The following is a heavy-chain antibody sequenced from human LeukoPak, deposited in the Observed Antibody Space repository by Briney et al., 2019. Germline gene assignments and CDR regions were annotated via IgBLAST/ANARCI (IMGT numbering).Heavy chain of an antibody. CDR3: ARYSGYDSPFDY. CDR2: TRNKANSYTT. D-gene: IGHD5-12*01. V-gene: IGHV3-72*01. J-gene: IGHJ4*02. Sequence: GGSLRLSCAASGFTFSDHYMDWVRQAPGKGLEWVGRTRNKANSYTTGYAASVKGRFTISRDDSKNSLYLQMNSLKTEDTAVYYCARYSGYDSPFDYWGQGTLVTVSS. CDR1: GFTFSDHY.